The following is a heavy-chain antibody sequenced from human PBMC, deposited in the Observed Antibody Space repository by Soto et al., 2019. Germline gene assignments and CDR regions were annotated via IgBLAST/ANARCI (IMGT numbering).Heavy chain of an antibody. CDR3: ATLHYGDYAMYYFDY. CDR2: FDPEDGET. CDR1: GYTLTELS. J-gene: IGHJ4*02. V-gene: IGHV1-24*01. Sequence: GASVKVSCKVSGYTLTELSMHWVRQAPGKGLEWMGGFDPEDGETIYAQKFQGRVTMTEDTSTDTAYMERSSLRSEDTAVYYCATLHYGDYAMYYFDYWGQGTLVTVS. D-gene: IGHD4-17*01.